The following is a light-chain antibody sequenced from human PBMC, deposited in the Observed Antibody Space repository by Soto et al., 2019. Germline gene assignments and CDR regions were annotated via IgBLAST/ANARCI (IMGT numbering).Light chain of an antibody. J-gene: IGLJ1*01. Sequence: QSALAQPASVSGSPGQSITISCTGTSSDVGGYDYVSWYQQHPGKAPKLIISEVSNRPSGVSDRFFGSKSGNTASLIISGLQAEDEADYYCSSYRSGTTRVFGTGTKVTVL. CDR3: SSYRSGTTRV. CDR2: EVS. V-gene: IGLV2-14*01. CDR1: SSDVGGYDY.